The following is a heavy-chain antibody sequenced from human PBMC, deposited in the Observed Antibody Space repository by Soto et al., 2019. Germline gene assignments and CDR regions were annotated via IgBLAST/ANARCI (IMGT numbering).Heavy chain of an antibody. CDR3: VRESTTSGPNWFDT. CDR2: IYHSGST. D-gene: IGHD1-1*01. Sequence: SETLSLTCSVSGGSINSGRSSWNWIRQSPGKGLEWIAYIYHSGSTYYNPSLKSPVTISVDRSENQFSLKLTSVTAADTAVYYCVRESTTSGPNWFDTWGPGILVTVSS. V-gene: IGHV4-30-2*06. CDR1: GGSINSGRSS. J-gene: IGHJ5*02.